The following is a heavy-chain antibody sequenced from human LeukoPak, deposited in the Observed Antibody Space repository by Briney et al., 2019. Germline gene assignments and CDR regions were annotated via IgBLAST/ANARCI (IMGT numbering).Heavy chain of an antibody. V-gene: IGHV4-4*02. Sequence: SETLSLTCAVSGGSISSSNWWSWVRQPPGKGLEWIGEIYHSGSTNYNPSLKSRVTISVDTSKNQFSLKLSSVTAADTAVYYCARGRKVYYSDYVWGSHYPHFDYWGQGTLVTVSS. CDR1: GGSISSSNW. D-gene: IGHD3-16*01. CDR3: ARGRKVYYSDYVWGSHYPHFDY. CDR2: IYHSGST. J-gene: IGHJ4*02.